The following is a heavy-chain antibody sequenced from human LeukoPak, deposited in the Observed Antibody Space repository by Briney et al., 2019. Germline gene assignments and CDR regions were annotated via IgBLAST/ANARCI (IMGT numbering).Heavy chain of an antibody. CDR1: GLTFSTYA. CDR3: AKWSKVVVIDDAFDI. V-gene: IGHV3-23*01. CDR2: ISGSGAST. Sequence: PGGSLRLSCAASGLTFSTYAMSWVRQAPGKGLEWVSAISGSGASTYYADSVKGRFTISRDNTKNTLYLQMNSLRAEDTAVYYCAKWSKVVVIDDAFDIWGQGTMVTVSS. D-gene: IGHD3-22*01. J-gene: IGHJ3*02.